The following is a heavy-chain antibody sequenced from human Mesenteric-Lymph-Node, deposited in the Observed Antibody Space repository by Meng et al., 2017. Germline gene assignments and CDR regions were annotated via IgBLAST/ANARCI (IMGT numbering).Heavy chain of an antibody. V-gene: IGHV3-48*03. J-gene: IGHJ4*02. CDR2: ISSSGDTI. CDR1: GFTFSSYE. CDR3: ARGQTVDTAMVSDY. D-gene: IGHD5-18*01. Sequence: GESLKISCAASGFTFSSYEMNWVRQAPGKGLEWVSYISSSGDTIYYADSMKGRVTISRDNAKNSLYLQMNSLRAEDTAVYYCARGQTVDTAMVSDYWGQGTLVTVSS.